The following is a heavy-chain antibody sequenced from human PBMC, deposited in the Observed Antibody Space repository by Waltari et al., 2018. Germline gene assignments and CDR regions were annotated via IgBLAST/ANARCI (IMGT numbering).Heavy chain of an antibody. CDR3: VRHRLAWYFDL. J-gene: IGHJ2*01. Sequence: QLQLQESGPGLVKPSETLSLTCTVSGVSMDDSRYYWGWIRQPPGKGREWIGSVYYNGNTHHNPSLKSRVTVSGDTSKNQFSLMLNSVTAADTAVYYCVRHRLAWYFDLWGRGTLVTVSS. V-gene: IGHV4-39*01. CDR2: VYYNGNT. D-gene: IGHD6-19*01. CDR1: GVSMDDSRYY.